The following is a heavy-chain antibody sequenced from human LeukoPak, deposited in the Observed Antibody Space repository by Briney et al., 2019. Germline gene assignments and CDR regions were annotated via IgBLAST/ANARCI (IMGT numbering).Heavy chain of an antibody. CDR1: GGSFSGYY. J-gene: IGHJ4*02. V-gene: IGHV4-59*01. CDR3: ARDRSGWYFLDY. Sequence: PSETLSLTCAVYGGSFSGYYWSWIRQPPGKGLEWIGYIYYSGSTNYNPSLKSRVTISVDTSKNQFSLKLSSVTAADTAVYYCARDRSGWYFLDYWGQGTLVTVSS. D-gene: IGHD6-19*01. CDR2: IYYSGST.